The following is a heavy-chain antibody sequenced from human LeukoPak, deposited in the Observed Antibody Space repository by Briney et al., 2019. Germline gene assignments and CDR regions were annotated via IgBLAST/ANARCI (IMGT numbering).Heavy chain of an antibody. Sequence: ASVKVSCKASGYTFTGYYMHWVRQAPGQGLEWMGWINPNSGGTNYAQKFQGRVTMTRDTSISTAYMELSRLRSDDTAVYYCARKATEMNNWNFMHYFDYWGQGTLVTVSS. D-gene: IGHD1-7*01. J-gene: IGHJ4*02. CDR1: GYTFTGYY. CDR3: ARKATEMNNWNFMHYFDY. CDR2: INPNSGGT. V-gene: IGHV1-2*02.